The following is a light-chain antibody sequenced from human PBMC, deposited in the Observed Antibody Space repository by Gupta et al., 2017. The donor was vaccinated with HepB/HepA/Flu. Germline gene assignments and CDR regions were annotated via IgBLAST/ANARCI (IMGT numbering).Light chain of an antibody. Sequence: DIQVTQSPSTLSASIGDRLTITCRASDGVDNWLAWYQQKPGKAPKLLIYKASNSENGVPSRFSGSGSGTEFSLTINSLQPDDFATYYCQQYKNCPYTFGQGTNLHVK. V-gene: IGKV1-5*03. J-gene: IGKJ2*01. CDR2: KAS. CDR1: DGVDNW. CDR3: QQYKNCPYT.